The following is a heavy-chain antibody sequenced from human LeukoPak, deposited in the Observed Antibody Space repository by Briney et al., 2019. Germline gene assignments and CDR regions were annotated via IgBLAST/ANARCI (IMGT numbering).Heavy chain of an antibody. D-gene: IGHD6-13*01. CDR3: ARGNPGYSSSWHDY. V-gene: IGHV3-74*01. Sequence: GGSLRLSCAASGFSLSSTWMHWVRQVPGKGLVWVSRLNSDATSTSYADSVKGRFTISRDDAKNTLFLQMNSLRAEDTAIYYCARGNPGYSSSWHDYWGQGTLVTVSS. J-gene: IGHJ4*02. CDR2: LNSDATST. CDR1: GFSLSSTW.